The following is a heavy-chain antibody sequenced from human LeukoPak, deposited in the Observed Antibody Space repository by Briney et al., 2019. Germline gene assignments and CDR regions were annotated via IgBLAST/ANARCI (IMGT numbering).Heavy chain of an antibody. CDR1: GGSFSGYY. D-gene: IGHD5-18*01. V-gene: IGHV4-34*01. Sequence: PSETLSLTCAVYGGSFSGYYWSWIRQPPGKGLEWTGEINHSGSTNYNPSLKSRVTISVDTSKNQFSLKLSSVTAADTAVYYCARGGYSYGDDYWGQGTLVTVSS. CDR2: INHSGST. J-gene: IGHJ4*02. CDR3: ARGGYSYGDDY.